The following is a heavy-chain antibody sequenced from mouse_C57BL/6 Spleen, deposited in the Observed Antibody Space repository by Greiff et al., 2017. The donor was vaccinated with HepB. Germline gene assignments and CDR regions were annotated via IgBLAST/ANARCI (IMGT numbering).Heavy chain of an antibody. J-gene: IGHJ1*03. D-gene: IGHD2-4*01. V-gene: IGHV1-69*01. CDR2: IDPSDSYT. CDR1: GYTFTSYW. Sequence: VQLQQPGAELVMPGASVKLSCKASGYTFTSYWMHWVKQRPGQGLEWIGEIDPSDSYTNYNQKFKGKSTLTVDKSSSTAYMQLSSLTSEDSAVYYCATIYYDYDVYFDVWGTGTTVTVSS. CDR3: ATIYYDYDVYFDV.